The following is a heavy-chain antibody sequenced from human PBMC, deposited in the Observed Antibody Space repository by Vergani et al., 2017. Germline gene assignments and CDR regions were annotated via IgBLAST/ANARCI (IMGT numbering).Heavy chain of an antibody. J-gene: IGHJ5*02. D-gene: IGHD6-6*01. Sequence: EVQLEESAGGLVLPGRSLRLSCVASGFTSAGYAMHWVRQAPGKGLEWVSGISCNSNSIGYADSVKGRFTISRDNAKNSLYLQMNSLRAEDTALYYCAKDLGTSSGGGWFDPWGQGTLVTVSS. CDR3: AKDLGTSSGGGWFDP. CDR2: ISCNSNSI. V-gene: IGHV3-9*02. CDR1: GFTSAGYA.